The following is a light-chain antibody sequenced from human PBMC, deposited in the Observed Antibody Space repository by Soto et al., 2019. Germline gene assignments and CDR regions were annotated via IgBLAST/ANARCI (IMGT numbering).Light chain of an antibody. CDR3: SSYTSSSTLEG. Sequence: QSALTQPASVSGSPGQSITISCTGTSSDVGGYNYVSWYQQHPGKAPKLMIYDVSNRPSGVSNRFSGSKSGNTASLTISGLQADDEADYYCSSYTSSSTLEGFGTGTKVTVL. V-gene: IGLV2-14*01. CDR2: DVS. CDR1: SSDVGGYNY. J-gene: IGLJ1*01.